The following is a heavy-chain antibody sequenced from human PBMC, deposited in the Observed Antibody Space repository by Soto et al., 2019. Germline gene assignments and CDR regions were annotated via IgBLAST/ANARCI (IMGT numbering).Heavy chain of an antibody. CDR2: IYYSGST. V-gene: IGHV4-59*08. Sequence: PSETLSLTCTVSGGSISSYYWSWIRQPPGKGLEWIGYIYYSGSTNYNPSLKSRVTISVDTSKNQFSLKLSSVTAADTAVYYCARHEGALQLYYYFDYWGQGTLVTV. D-gene: IGHD1-1*01. CDR1: GGSISSYY. CDR3: ARHEGALQLYYYFDY. J-gene: IGHJ4*02.